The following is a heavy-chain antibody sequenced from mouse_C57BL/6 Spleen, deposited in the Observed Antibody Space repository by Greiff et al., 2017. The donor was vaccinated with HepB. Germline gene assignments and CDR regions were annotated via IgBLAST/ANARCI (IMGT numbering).Heavy chain of an antibody. Sequence: EVQRVESGGGLVKPGGSLKLSCAASGFTFSSYAMSWVRQTPEKRLEWVATISDGGSYTYYPDNVKGRFTISRDNAKNNLYLQMSHLKSEDTAMYYCARDEGLRRLYWYFDVWGTGTTVTVSS. D-gene: IGHD2-2*01. CDR1: GFTFSSYA. CDR3: ARDEGLRRLYWYFDV. V-gene: IGHV5-4*01. J-gene: IGHJ1*03. CDR2: ISDGGSYT.